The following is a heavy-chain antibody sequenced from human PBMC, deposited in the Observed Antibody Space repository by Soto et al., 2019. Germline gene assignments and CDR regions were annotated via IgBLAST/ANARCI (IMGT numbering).Heavy chain of an antibody. D-gene: IGHD6-25*01. J-gene: IGHJ6*02. V-gene: IGHV1-58*01. Sequence: SVKDTCQASVFTFTSSAVQGVRQARGQRLEWIGWIVVGSGNTNYAQKFQERVTITRDMSTSTAYMELSSLRSEDTAVYYCAAGTAADTYYGMDVWGQGPTVTVSS. CDR3: AAGTAADTYYGMDV. CDR1: VFTFTSSA. CDR2: IVVGSGNT.